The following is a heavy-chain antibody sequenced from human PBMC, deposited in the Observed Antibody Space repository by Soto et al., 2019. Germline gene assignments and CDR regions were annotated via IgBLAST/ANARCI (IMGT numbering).Heavy chain of an antibody. V-gene: IGHV3-23*01. CDR1: GFTFSDSV. CDR2: MSGDGRT. CDR3: VKWHTSNFDSLPFTGFDF. Sequence: GVLRLSCVGSGFTFSDSVMAWVRQAPGKGLEWLSVMSGDGRTRYALSVTGRLTISRDNSKNTLYLQMRSLRAEDAAAYYCVKWHTSNFDSLPFTGFDFWGQGTQVTVSS. D-gene: IGHD3-22*01. J-gene: IGHJ4*02.